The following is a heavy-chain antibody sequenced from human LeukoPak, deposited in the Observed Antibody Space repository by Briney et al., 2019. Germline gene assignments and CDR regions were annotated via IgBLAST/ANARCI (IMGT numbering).Heavy chain of an antibody. D-gene: IGHD5-18*01. Sequence: GGSLRLSCTASKFTISNYWMSWVRQAPGKGLEWVANIKQDGSEKYYVDSVKGRFTISRDNAKNSLYLQMNSLRAEDTAVYYCTRVPYGYLGYYYYYMDVWGKGTTVTISS. CDR1: KFTISNYW. J-gene: IGHJ6*03. CDR3: TRVPYGYLGYYYYYMDV. CDR2: IKQDGSEK. V-gene: IGHV3-7*01.